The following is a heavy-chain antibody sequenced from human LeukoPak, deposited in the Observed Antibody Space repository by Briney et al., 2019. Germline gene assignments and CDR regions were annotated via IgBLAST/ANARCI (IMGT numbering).Heavy chain of an antibody. CDR2: IWYGGINK. CDR3: TRERKSGIAAFDY. D-gene: IGHD6-13*01. CDR1: GFTFSSYG. Sequence: GRSLRLSCAASGFTFSSYGMHWVRQAPGKGLEWVAVIWYGGINKFHADSVRGRFTISRDNSKNTVYLQMNSLRAEDTAVYYCTRERKSGIAAFDYWGQGTLVTVSS. J-gene: IGHJ4*02. V-gene: IGHV3-33*01.